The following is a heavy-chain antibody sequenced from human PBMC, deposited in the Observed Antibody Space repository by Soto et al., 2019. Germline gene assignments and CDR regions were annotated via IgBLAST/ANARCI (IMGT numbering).Heavy chain of an antibody. CDR3: ARDSSGYYWFDP. CDR2: IYHSGTT. CDR1: GFSIISGYF. Sequence: SETLSLTCAVSGFSIISGYFLGLIRHPPGKVPEWLGSIYHSGTTYYNPSVKGRVTISVDTSKNQFSLKMSSVTAADTAVYYCARDSSGYYWFDPWGQGTLVTVSS. V-gene: IGHV4-38-2*02. D-gene: IGHD3-22*01. J-gene: IGHJ5*02.